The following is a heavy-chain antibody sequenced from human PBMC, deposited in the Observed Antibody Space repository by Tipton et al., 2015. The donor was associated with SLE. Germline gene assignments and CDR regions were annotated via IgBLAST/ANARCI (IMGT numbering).Heavy chain of an antibody. J-gene: IGHJ6*03. CDR1: GFSFSSYS. V-gene: IGHV3-7*03. D-gene: IGHD3-3*01. CDR2: IKQDGSEK. CDR3: ARDQYDFWSGTPGPLGQYYYMDV. Sequence: GSLRLSCAASGFSFSSYSMNWIRQAPGKGLEWVANIKQDGSEKYYVDSVKGRFTISRDNAKNSLYLQMNSLRAEDTAVYYCARDQYDFWSGTPGPLGQYYYMDVWGKGTTVTVSS.